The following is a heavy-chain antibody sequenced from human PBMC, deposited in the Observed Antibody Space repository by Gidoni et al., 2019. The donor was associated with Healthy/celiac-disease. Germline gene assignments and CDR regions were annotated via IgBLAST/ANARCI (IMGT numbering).Heavy chain of an antibody. V-gene: IGHV2-5*02. D-gene: IGHD6-19*01. J-gene: IGHJ4*02. CDR1: GFSLSTSGVG. CDR2: IYWDDDK. CDR3: AHRREDDSGRVFDY. Sequence: QITLKESGPTLVKPTQTLTLTCTFSGFSLSTSGVGVGWIRQPPGKALEWLALIYWDDDKRYSPSLKSRLTITKDTSKNQVVLTMTNMDPVDTATYYCAHRREDDSGRVFDYWGQGTLVTVSS.